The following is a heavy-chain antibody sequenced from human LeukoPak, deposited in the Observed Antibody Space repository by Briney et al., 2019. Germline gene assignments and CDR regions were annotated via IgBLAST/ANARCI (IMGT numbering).Heavy chain of an antibody. J-gene: IGHJ4*02. CDR3: ARLLQQLDTLRDY. V-gene: IGHV4-34*01. D-gene: IGHD6-13*01. CDR2: INHSGST. Sequence: SETLSLTCAVYGGSFSGYYWSWIRQPPGKGLEWIGEINHSGSTNYNPSLKSRVTISVDTSKNQFSLKLSSVTAADTAVYYRARLLQQLDTLRDYWGQGTLVTVSS. CDR1: GGSFSGYY.